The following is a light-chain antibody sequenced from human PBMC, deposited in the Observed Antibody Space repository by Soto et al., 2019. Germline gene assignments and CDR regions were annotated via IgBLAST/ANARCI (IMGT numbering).Light chain of an antibody. CDR2: DVT. CDR3: SSYSSSTTHVV. CDR1: SSDVGDFNY. V-gene: IGLV2-14*03. J-gene: IGLJ2*01. Sequence: QSVLTQPASVSGSPGRSVTISCTGTSSDVGDFNYVSWYQHLPGRAPKLIIYDVTNRPSGISYRFSASKSGRTASLTISGLQDEDEAYDYCSSYSSSTTHVVFGGGTKLTVL.